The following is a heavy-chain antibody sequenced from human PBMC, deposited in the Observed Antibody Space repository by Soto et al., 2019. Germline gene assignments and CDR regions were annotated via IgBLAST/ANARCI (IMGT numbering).Heavy chain of an antibody. CDR2: IYYSGST. CDR3: ARESRTYYDILTGYPNRTPFDY. J-gene: IGHJ4*02. V-gene: IGHV4-59*01. Sequence: SETLSLTCTVSGGSISSYHWSWIRQPPGKGLEWIGYIYYSGSTNYNPSLKSRVTISVDTSKNQFSLKLSSVTAADTAVYYCARESRTYYDILTGYPNRTPFDYWGQGTLVTVSS. CDR1: GGSISSYH. D-gene: IGHD3-9*01.